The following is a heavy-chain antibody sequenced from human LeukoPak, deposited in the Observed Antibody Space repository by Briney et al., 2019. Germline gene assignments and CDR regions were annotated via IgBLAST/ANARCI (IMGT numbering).Heavy chain of an antibody. V-gene: IGHV4-39*07. CDR1: SGSISTSNYY. J-gene: IGHJ6*03. D-gene: IGHD3-22*01. CDR2: IFYSGST. Sequence: SETLSLTCTVSSGSISTSNYYWGWVRQPPGKALEWIGNIFYSGSTYYSPSLKSRVTISVDTSKNQFSLKLSSVTAADTAVYYCARVSRKVVIYYYYYMDVWGKGTTVTVSS. CDR3: ARVSRKVVIYYYYYMDV.